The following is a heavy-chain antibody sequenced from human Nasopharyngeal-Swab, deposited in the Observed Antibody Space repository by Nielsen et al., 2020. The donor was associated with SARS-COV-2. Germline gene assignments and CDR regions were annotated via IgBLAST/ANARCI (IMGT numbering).Heavy chain of an antibody. J-gene: IGHJ4*02. CDR1: RDNFPHSV. D-gene: IGHD5-12*01. CDR3: AREGEYGAYDARHY. Sequence: SVPVSCMTCRDNFPHSVIRWLRQAPGQGVEWVGGIDPALCLPKLAQKLRGRVTISADRSTTTSYLEVSSLRSEDTAIYYCAREGEYGAYDARHYWGQGTLVTVSS. CDR2: IDPALCLP. V-gene: IGHV1-69*10.